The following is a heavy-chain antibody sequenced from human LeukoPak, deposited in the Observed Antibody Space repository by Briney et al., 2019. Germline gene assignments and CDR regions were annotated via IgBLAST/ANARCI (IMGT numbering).Heavy chain of an antibody. D-gene: IGHD5-12*01. J-gene: IGHJ5*02. CDR2: IYPGDSDT. CDR3: ARLGKSGYDSWFDP. CDR1: GYSFASSW. Sequence: GESLKISCKDSGYSFASSWIGWVRQMPGKGLDWMGIIYPGDSDTKYSPSFQGQVTISADKSISTAYLQWSSLKASDTAMYYCARLGKSGYDSWFDPWGQGTLVTVSS. V-gene: IGHV5-51*01.